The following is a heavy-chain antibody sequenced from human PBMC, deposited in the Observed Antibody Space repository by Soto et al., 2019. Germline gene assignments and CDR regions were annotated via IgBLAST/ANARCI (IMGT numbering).Heavy chain of an antibody. CDR3: ATFISLDY. Sequence: EVQLVETGGGLIQPGGSLRLSCAASGFTVSNNYMSWVRQAPGKGLEWVSLIYSGGSTYYADSVKGRFTISRDNSKNTLYRQMNSLRAEDTAVYFCATFISLDYWGQGTLVTVSS. D-gene: IGHD3-16*02. CDR2: IYSGGST. V-gene: IGHV3-53*02. CDR1: GFTVSNNY. J-gene: IGHJ4*02.